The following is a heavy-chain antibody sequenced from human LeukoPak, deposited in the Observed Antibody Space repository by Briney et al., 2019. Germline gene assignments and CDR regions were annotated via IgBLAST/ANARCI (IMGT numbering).Heavy chain of an antibody. V-gene: IGHV3-30*02. Sequence: GGSLRLSCAASGFTFSSYGMHWVRQAPGKGLEWVAVIWYGGSNKYYADSVKGRFTISRDNSKNTLYLQMNSLRAEDTAVYYCAKESGGDYVGFDYWGQGTLVTVSS. CDR3: AKESGGDYVGFDY. J-gene: IGHJ4*02. D-gene: IGHD4-17*01. CDR1: GFTFSSYG. CDR2: IWYGGSNK.